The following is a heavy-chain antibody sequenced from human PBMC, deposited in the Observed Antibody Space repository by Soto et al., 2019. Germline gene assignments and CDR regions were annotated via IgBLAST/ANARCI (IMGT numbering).Heavy chain of an antibody. V-gene: IGHV1-69*06. D-gene: IGHD6-13*01. CDR2: IIPIFGTA. CDR1: GGTFSSYA. J-gene: IGHJ4*02. Sequence: QVQLVQSGAEVKKPGSSVKVSCKASGGTFSSYAISWVRQAPGQGLEWMGGIIPIFGTANYAQKFQGRVTITADKSTSSAYMELSSLRSEDTAVYYCARSLIAAAGTGSYYFAYWGQGTLVTVSS. CDR3: ARSLIAAAGTGSYYFAY.